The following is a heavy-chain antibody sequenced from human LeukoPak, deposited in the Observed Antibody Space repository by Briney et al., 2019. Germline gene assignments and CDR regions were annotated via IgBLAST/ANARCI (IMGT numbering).Heavy chain of an antibody. CDR3: ARRNYYGSGSYSFDY. CDR1: GGSISSYY. CDR2: IYYSGGT. Sequence: PSETLSLTCTVSGGSISSYYWSWIRQPPGKGLEWIGYIYYSGGTNYNPSLKSRVTISVDTSKNQFSLKLSSVTAADTAVYYCARRNYYGSGSYSFDYWGQGTLVTVSS. D-gene: IGHD3-10*01. V-gene: IGHV4-59*08. J-gene: IGHJ4*02.